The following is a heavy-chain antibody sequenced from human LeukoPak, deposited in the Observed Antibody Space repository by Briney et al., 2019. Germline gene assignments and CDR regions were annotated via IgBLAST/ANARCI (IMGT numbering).Heavy chain of an antibody. V-gene: IGHV3-74*01. D-gene: IGHD2-15*01. CDR1: GVTFSSYW. J-gene: IGHJ4*02. Sequence: GGSLRLSCAASGVTFSSYWMHWVRQAPGKGLVWVSVINTDGSSTGYADSVRGRFTISRDNAKNTLYLQMNSLRAEDTAVYYCARDLVAGGYWGQGTLVTVSS. CDR2: INTDGSST. CDR3: ARDLVAGGY.